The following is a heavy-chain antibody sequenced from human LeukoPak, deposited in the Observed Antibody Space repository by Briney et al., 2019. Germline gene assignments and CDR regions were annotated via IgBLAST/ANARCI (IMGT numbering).Heavy chain of an antibody. CDR2: IVIDST. CDR3: ARTLSLNWFDP. J-gene: IGHJ5*02. D-gene: IGHD3-16*02. CDR1: GFTFSSYA. Sequence: GGSLRLSCAASGFTFSSYAMSWVRQAPGKGLEWVSTIVIDSTYYADSVKGRFTISRDNAKNSLYLQMNSLRAEDTAVYYCARTLSLNWFDPWGQGTLVTVSS. V-gene: IGHV3-23*01.